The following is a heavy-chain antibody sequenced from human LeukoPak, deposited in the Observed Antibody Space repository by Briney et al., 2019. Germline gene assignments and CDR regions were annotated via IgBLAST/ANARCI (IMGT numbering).Heavy chain of an antibody. D-gene: IGHD2-2*01. CDR3: TSRVVVPAAISDY. Sequence: GGSLRLSCAACGFTVSSKHMTWVRQAPGKGLEWVSVVYSGGTTYYADSVKGRFTISKDNSNNTQYLQMNSLRAEDTAVYYCTSRVVVPAAISDYWGQGTLVTVSS. J-gene: IGHJ4*02. CDR1: GFTVSSKH. V-gene: IGHV3-53*01. CDR2: VYSGGTT.